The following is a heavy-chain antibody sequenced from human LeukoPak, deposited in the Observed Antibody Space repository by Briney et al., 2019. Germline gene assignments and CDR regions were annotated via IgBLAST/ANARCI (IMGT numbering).Heavy chain of an antibody. D-gene: IGHD3-22*01. Sequence: SETLSLTCTVSGGSITGYYWSWIRQPPGKGLEWIGYIYHSGSTYYNPSLKSRVTISVDRSKNQFSLKLSSVTAADTAVYYCARGHYYDSSGLDYWGQGTLVTVSS. V-gene: IGHV4-30-2*01. CDR1: GGSITGYY. CDR3: ARGHYYDSSGLDY. CDR2: IYHSGST. J-gene: IGHJ4*02.